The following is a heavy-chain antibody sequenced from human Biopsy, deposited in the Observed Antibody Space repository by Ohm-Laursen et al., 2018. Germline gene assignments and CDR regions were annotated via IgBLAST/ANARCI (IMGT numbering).Heavy chain of an antibody. V-gene: IGHV4-4*07. D-gene: IGHD1-26*01. Sequence: SDTLSLTCIVSGASMTGYFWTWVRQPAGKGLEWIGHIYTIGDTTYNPSLESRVTMSLDTSKNQFSLKMTSLAAADTAVYFCARHAPSYSGSYWRYFDLWGRGTLVTVSS. CDR2: IYTIGDT. CDR3: ARHAPSYSGSYWRYFDL. CDR1: GASMTGYF. J-gene: IGHJ2*01.